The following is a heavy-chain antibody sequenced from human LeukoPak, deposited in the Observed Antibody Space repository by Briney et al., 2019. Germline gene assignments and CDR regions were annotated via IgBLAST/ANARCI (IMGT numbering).Heavy chain of an antibody. V-gene: IGHV1-24*01. CDR2: FDPEDGET. J-gene: IGHJ4*02. CDR1: GYTLTELS. D-gene: IGHD3-10*01. Sequence: ASVKVSCKVSGYTLTELSMHWVRQAPGKGLEWMGGFDPEDGETIYAQKFQGRVTMTEDTSTDTAYMELSSLRSDDTAVYYCARSYYYGSGSYEPLDYWGQGTLVTVSS. CDR3: ARSYYYGSGSYEPLDY.